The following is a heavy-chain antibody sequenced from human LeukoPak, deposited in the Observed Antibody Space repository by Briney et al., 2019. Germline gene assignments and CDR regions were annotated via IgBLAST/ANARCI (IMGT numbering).Heavy chain of an antibody. Sequence: PGGSLRLSCAASTSTFSTYVMSWVRQAPGKGLEWVSVINSGFRTSSASSVKGRFTISRDNSKNTLSLHMNSLRGEDTAVYYCATGEDRSIYDRFDYWGQGTLVIVSS. CDR1: TSTFSTYV. CDR2: INSGFRT. J-gene: IGHJ4*02. CDR3: ATGEDRSIYDRFDY. D-gene: IGHD7-27*01. V-gene: IGHV3-23*01.